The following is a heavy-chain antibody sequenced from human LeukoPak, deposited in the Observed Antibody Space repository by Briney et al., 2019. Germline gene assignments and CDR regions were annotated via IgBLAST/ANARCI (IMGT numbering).Heavy chain of an antibody. CDR1: GYTFTSYG. Sequence: GASVTVSCTASGYTFTSYGISWVGQAPGQGLEWMGWISAYNGNTNYAQKLQGRVTMTTDTSTSTAYMELRSLRSDDTAVYYCAATGTTEDYYYGMDVWGQGTTVTVSS. CDR3: AATGTTEDYYYGMDV. J-gene: IGHJ6*02. V-gene: IGHV1-18*01. CDR2: ISAYNGNT. D-gene: IGHD1-7*01.